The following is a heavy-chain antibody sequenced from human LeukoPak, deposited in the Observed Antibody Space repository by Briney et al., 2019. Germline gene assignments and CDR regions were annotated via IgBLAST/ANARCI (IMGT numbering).Heavy chain of an antibody. J-gene: IGHJ3*02. CDR3: ATGILGATGGFNI. CDR2: ISYDGSNK. CDR1: GFTFSSYA. V-gene: IGHV3-30-3*01. D-gene: IGHD1-26*01. Sequence: PGGSLRLSCAASGFTFSSYAMHWVRQAPGKGLEWVAVISYDGSNKYYADSVKGRFTISRDNSKNTLYLQMNSLRAEDTAVYYCATGILGATGGFNIWGQGTMVTVSS.